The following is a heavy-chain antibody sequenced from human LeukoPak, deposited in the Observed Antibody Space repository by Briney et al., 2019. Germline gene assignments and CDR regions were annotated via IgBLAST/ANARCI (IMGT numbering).Heavy chain of an antibody. CDR1: GFSFSGST. D-gene: IGHD6-13*01. CDR3: TFVYSSSYFDY. V-gene: IGHV3-73*01. J-gene: IGHJ4*02. CDR2: IRNKANNYAT. Sequence: GGSLRLSCAASGFSFSGSTMHWVRQASGKGLEWVGRIRNKANNYATAYAASVKGRVTISRDDSKNTAYLQMNSLKTEDTAVYYCTFVYSSSYFDYWGQGTLVTVSS.